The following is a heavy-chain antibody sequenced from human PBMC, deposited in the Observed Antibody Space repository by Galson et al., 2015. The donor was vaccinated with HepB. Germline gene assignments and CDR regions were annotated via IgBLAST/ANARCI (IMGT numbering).Heavy chain of an antibody. D-gene: IGHD3-10*01. CDR2: IRSKANSYAT. J-gene: IGHJ4*02. V-gene: IGHV3-73*01. Sequence: SLRLSCAASGFTFSTYAMSWVRQASGKGLEWVGRIRSKANSYATAYAASVKGRFTISRDDSKNTAYLQMNSLKTEDTAVYYCTVWFGELLFDYWGQGTLVTVSS. CDR1: GFTFSTYA. CDR3: TVWFGELLFDY.